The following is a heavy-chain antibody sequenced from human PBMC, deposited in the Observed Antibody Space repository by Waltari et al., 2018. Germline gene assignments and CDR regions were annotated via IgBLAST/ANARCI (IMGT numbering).Heavy chain of an antibody. CDR1: GGSISSSSYY. CDR3: ASLRIARYYFDY. Sequence: QLQLQESGPGLVKPSETLSLTCTVSGGSISSSSYYWGWIRQPPGKGLEWIGSIYYSGSTYYNPSLKSRVTISVDTSKNQFSLKLSSVTAADTAVYYCASLRIARYYFDYWGQGTLVTVSS. D-gene: IGHD6-13*01. CDR2: IYYSGST. J-gene: IGHJ4*02. V-gene: IGHV4-39*01.